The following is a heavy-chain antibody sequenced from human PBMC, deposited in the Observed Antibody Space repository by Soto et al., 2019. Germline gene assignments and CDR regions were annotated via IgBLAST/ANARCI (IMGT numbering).Heavy chain of an antibody. J-gene: IGHJ6*02. CDR1: LSSFSSYS. Sequence: GGSLGLSCAGSLSSFSSYSMNWVRQAPGKGLEWVSSISSSSSYIYYADSVKGRFTISRDNAKNSLYLQMNSLRAEDTAVYYCARYSSSSRYYYYGMDVWGQGTTVT. D-gene: IGHD6-6*01. CDR3: ARYSSSSRYYYYGMDV. V-gene: IGHV3-21*01. CDR2: ISSSSSYI.